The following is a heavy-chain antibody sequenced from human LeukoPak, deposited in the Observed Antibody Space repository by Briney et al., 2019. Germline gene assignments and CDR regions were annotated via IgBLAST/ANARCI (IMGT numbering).Heavy chain of an antibody. CDR1: GGSISSSSYY. CDR2: IYYSGST. Sequence: SETLSLTCTVSGGSISSSSYYWGWIRQPPGKGLEWIGSIYYSGSTYYNPSLKSRVTISVDTSKNQFSLKLSSVTAADTAVYYRARVPIWLGGYYFDYWGQGTLVTVSS. CDR3: ARVPIWLGGYYFDY. J-gene: IGHJ4*02. D-gene: IGHD3-16*01. V-gene: IGHV4-39*07.